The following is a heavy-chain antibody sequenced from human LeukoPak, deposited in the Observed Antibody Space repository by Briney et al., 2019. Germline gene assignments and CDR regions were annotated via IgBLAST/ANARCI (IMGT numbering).Heavy chain of an antibody. CDR2: IKQDGSEK. CDR3: ARDPPSVWGSYRYYYFDY. D-gene: IGHD3-16*02. CDR1: GFTFSSYW. J-gene: IGHJ4*02. Sequence: GGSLRLSCAASGFTFSSYWMSWVRQAPGKGLEGVANIKQDGSEKYYVDSVKGRFTISRDNAKNSLYLQMNSLRAEDTAVYYCARDPPSVWGSYRYYYFDYWGQGTLVTVSS. V-gene: IGHV3-7*01.